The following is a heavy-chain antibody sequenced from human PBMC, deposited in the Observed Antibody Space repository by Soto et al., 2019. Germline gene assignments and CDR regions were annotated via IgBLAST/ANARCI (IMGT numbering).Heavy chain of an antibody. D-gene: IGHD6-13*01. CDR1: GFTFSNYA. CDR3: AKDQGSSWYEIDY. V-gene: IGHV3-23*01. J-gene: IGHJ4*02. CDR2: ISGSGGST. Sequence: EVQLLESGGGLVQPGGSLRLSCAASGFTFSNYAVPWVRQAPGKGLEWVSTISGSGGSTYYADSVKGRFTISRDNSKNPLYLQMNSMRAEDTAVYYCAKDQGSSWYEIDYWGQGTLVTVSS.